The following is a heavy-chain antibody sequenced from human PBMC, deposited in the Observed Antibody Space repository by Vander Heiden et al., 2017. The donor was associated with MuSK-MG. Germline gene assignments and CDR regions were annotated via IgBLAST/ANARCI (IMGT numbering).Heavy chain of an antibody. V-gene: IGHV3-30-3*01. CDR3: ARDVSSFSGSYLMAY. D-gene: IGHD1-26*01. Sequence: VQPGRSLRLSCAASGFTFSNYAMHWVRQAPGKGLEWVAVISYDGNIKYYVDSVKGRFTISRDNSKNTLYLQMNSLRTEDTAAYYCARDVSSFSGSYLMAYWGQGTLVTVSS. J-gene: IGHJ4*02. CDR1: GFTFSNYA. CDR2: ISYDGNIK.